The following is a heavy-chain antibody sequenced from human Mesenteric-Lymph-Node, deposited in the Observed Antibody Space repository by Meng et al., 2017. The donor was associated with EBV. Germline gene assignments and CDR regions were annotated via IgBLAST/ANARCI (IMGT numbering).Heavy chain of an antibody. CDR3: AKVVRGDYGYYFDH. J-gene: IGHJ4*02. CDR1: CFTFSSYG. D-gene: IGHD4-17*01. V-gene: IGHV3-30*18. Sequence: QERLVGPGGGGVEPVMSLRLSCVSACFTFSSYGNHWVRQAPGKGLEWVAVISSDGTDKYYADSVKGRFTIARDNSKNTLYLQMNTLRVADTAAYYCAKVVRGDYGYYFDHWAQGTLVTVSS. CDR2: ISSDGTDK.